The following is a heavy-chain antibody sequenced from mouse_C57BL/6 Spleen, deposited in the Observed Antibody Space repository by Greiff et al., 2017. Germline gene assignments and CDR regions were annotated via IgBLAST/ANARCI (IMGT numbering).Heavy chain of an antibody. J-gene: IGHJ4*01. CDR2: FHPYNDDT. CDR3: ARMEYPYYAMDY. V-gene: IGHV1-47*01. CDR1: GYTFTTYP. D-gene: IGHD5-2*01. Sequence: VQLQQSGAELVKPGASVKMSCKASGYTFTTYPIEWMKQNHGKSLEWIGNFHPYNDDTKYNEKFKGKATLTVAKSSSTVYLELSRLTSDDSAVYYCARMEYPYYAMDYWGQGTSVTVSS.